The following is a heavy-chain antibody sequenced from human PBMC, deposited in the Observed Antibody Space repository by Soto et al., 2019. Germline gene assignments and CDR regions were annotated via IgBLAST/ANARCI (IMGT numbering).Heavy chain of an antibody. CDR3: ARGAQRIAAAAIVLEAFDI. J-gene: IGHJ3*02. D-gene: IGHD6-13*01. Sequence: QVQLVQSGAEVKKPGSSVKVSCKASGGTFSSYAISWVRQAPGQGLEWMGGIIPIFGTANYAQKFQGRVTITADESTSTAYMELSSLRSEDTAVYYCARGAQRIAAAAIVLEAFDIWGQGTMVTVSS. V-gene: IGHV1-69*01. CDR2: IIPIFGTA. CDR1: GGTFSSYA.